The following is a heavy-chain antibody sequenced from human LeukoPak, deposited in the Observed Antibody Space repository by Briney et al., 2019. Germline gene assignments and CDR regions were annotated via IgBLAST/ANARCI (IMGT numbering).Heavy chain of an antibody. CDR2: ISSSGSTI. V-gene: IGHV3-48*03. Sequence: GGSLRLSCAASGFTFSSYEMNWVRQAPGKGLEWVSYISSSGSTIYYADSVKGRFTISRDNAKNSLYLQMNSLRAEDTAVYCCARGLYGSGSYSTFGYWGQGTLVTVSS. CDR1: GFTFSSYE. J-gene: IGHJ4*02. D-gene: IGHD3-10*01. CDR3: ARGLYGSGSYSTFGY.